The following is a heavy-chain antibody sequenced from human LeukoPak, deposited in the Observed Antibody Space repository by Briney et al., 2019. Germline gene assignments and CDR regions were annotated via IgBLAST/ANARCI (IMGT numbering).Heavy chain of an antibody. V-gene: IGHV3-23*01. Sequence: GGSLRLSCAASGFTFRNFAMTWVRQAPGKGLEWVSAISADGVGTSYADSVKGRFTISRDNSKNTLYLQMNSLRAEDTAVYYCAKRPAKGYSSGWYTFGYYFDYWGQGTLVTVSS. J-gene: IGHJ4*02. CDR3: AKRPAKGYSSGWYTFGYYFDY. CDR2: ISADGVGT. CDR1: GFTFRNFA. D-gene: IGHD6-19*01.